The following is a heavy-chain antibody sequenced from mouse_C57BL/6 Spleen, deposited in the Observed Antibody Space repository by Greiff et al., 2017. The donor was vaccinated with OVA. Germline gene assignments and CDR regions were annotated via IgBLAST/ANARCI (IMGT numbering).Heavy chain of an antibody. J-gene: IGHJ3*01. CDR1: GFNIKDDY. CDR2: IDPENGDT. CDR3: TTRLTGTAY. Sequence: DVQLQESGAELVRPGASVKLSCTASGFNIKDDYMHWVKQRPEQGLEWIGWIDPENGDTEYASKFQGKATITADTSSNTAYLQLSSLTSEDTAVYYWTTRLTGTAYWGQGTLVTVSA. V-gene: IGHV14-4*01. D-gene: IGHD4-1*01.